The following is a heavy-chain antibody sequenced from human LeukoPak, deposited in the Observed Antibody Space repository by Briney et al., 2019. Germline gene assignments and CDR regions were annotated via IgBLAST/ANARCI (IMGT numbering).Heavy chain of an antibody. J-gene: IGHJ5*02. CDR2: ISSSSSYI. Sequence: GGSLRLSCAASGFTFSSYSMNWVRQAPGKGLEWVSSISSSSSYIYYADSVKGRFTISRDNAKNSLYLQMNSLRAEDTAVYYCAKDLVAAAGRGDWFDPWGQGTLVTVSS. D-gene: IGHD6-13*01. V-gene: IGHV3-21*01. CDR1: GFTFSSYS. CDR3: AKDLVAAAGRGDWFDP.